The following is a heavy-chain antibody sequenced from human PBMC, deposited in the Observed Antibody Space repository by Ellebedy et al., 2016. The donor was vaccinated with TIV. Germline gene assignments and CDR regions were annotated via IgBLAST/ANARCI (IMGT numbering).Heavy chain of an antibody. Sequence: AASVTVSCKVSGKSLTEVSIHRVRQPPGKGLEWMGCFDHPDDRTDYSHNFEGRITVTVDTSTATGYMELNSLRSEDTAMYYCATGGPYSSGYLSDFWGQGALVTISS. D-gene: IGHD3-22*01. CDR1: GKSLTEVS. CDR3: ATGGPYSSGYLSDF. CDR2: FDHPDDRT. J-gene: IGHJ4*02. V-gene: IGHV1-24*01.